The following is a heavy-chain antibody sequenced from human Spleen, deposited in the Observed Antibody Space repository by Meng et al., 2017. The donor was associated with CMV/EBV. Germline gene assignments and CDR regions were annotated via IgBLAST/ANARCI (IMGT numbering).Heavy chain of an antibody. V-gene: IGHV3-74*01. CDR2: INSDGSST. J-gene: IGHJ4*02. D-gene: IGHD6-13*01. Sequence: SGFTFSSYWMHWVRQAPGKGLVWVSRINSDGSSTSYADSVKGRFTISRDNAKNTLYLQMNSLRAEDTAVYYCARSREAYSRALDYWGGQGTLVTVSS. CDR1: GFTFSSYW. CDR3: ARSREAYSRALDYW.